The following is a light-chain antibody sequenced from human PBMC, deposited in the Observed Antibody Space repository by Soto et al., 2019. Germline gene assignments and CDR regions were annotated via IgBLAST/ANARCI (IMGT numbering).Light chain of an antibody. J-gene: IGLJ2*01. CDR1: NRDVGGYNY. V-gene: IGLV2-14*01. Sequence: QSALTQPASVSGSPGQSITISCTGTNRDVGGYNYVSWYQQHPGKAPKLMIYDVSNRPSGVSNRFSGSKSGNMGSLTISGLQAEDEADYYCSSYTSSSTLVFGGGTKLTVL. CDR2: DVS. CDR3: SSYTSSSTLV.